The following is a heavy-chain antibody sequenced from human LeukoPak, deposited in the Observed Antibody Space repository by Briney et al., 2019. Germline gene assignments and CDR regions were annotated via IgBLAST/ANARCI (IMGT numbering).Heavy chain of an antibody. CDR2: IKSKTDGGTT. CDR3: TTPMVRGATYYYYYMDV. V-gene: IGHV3-15*01. Sequence: PGGSLRPSCAASGFTFSNAWMSWVRQAPGKGLEWVGRIKSKTDGGTTDYAAPVKGRFTISRDDSKNTLYLQMNSLKTEDTAVYYCTTPMVRGATYYYYYMDVWGKGTTVTVSS. D-gene: IGHD3-10*01. J-gene: IGHJ6*03. CDR1: GFTFSNAW.